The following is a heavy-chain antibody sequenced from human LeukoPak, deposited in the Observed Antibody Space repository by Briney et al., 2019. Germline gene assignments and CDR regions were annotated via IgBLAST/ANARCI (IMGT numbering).Heavy chain of an antibody. CDR2: IYYSGST. V-gene: IGHV4-59*01. D-gene: IGHD1-26*01. CDR3: ARATWELHDY. CDR1: GGSISSYY. J-gene: IGHJ4*02. Sequence: SETLSLTCTVSGGSISSYYWSWIRQPPGKGLEWIGYIYYSGSTNYNPSLKSRVTISVDTSKDQFSLKLSSVTAADTAVYYCARATWELHDYWGQGTLVTVSS.